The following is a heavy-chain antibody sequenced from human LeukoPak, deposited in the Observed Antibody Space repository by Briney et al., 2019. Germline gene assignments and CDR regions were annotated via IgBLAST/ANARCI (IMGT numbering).Heavy chain of an antibody. CDR2: ISSSSSYI. CDR3: ARGPPAVAGAFDI. CDR1: GFPFSSYS. D-gene: IGHD6-19*01. Sequence: GGPLRPSCAASGFPFSSYSMNWVRQPPGKGLEWVSSISSSSSYIYYADSVKGRFTISRDNAKNSLYLQMNSLRAEDTAVYYCARGPPAVAGAFDIWGQGTMVTVSS. J-gene: IGHJ3*02. V-gene: IGHV3-21*01.